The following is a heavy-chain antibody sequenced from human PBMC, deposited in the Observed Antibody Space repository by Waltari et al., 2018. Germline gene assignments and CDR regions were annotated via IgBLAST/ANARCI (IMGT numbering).Heavy chain of an antibody. J-gene: IGHJ4*02. Sequence: QVQLQQWGAGLLKPSETLSLTCAVYGGSFSGYYWSWIRQPPGKGLEWIGEINHSGSTNYNPSRKSRVTISVDTSKNQFSLKLSSVTAADTAVYYCARGRGGGIAARFDYWGQGTLVTVSS. D-gene: IGHD6-6*01. V-gene: IGHV4-34*01. CDR3: ARGRGGGIAARFDY. CDR2: INHSGST. CDR1: GGSFSGYY.